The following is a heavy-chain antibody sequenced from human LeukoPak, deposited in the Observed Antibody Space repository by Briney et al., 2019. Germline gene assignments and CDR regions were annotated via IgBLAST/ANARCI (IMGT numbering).Heavy chain of an antibody. CDR1: GFTFSSYA. CDR3: AKAGFSGVVVPAAKELFDY. V-gene: IGHV3-23*01. CDR2: ISGSGGST. Sequence: QPGGSLRLSCAASGFTFSSYAMSWVRQAPGKGLEWVSAISGSGGSTYYADSVKGRFTISRDNSKNTLYPQMNSLRAEDTAVYYCAKAGFSGVVVPAAKELFDYWGQGTLVTVSS. D-gene: IGHD2-2*01. J-gene: IGHJ4*02.